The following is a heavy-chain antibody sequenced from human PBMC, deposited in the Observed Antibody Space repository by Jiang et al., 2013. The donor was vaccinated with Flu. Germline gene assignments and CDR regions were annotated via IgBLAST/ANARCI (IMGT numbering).Heavy chain of an antibody. V-gene: IGHV4-61*02. J-gene: IGHJ4*02. CDR2: IYTSGST. CDR3: AREGRTIFGVVTPDY. D-gene: IGHD3-3*01. Sequence: GSGLVKPSQTLSLTCTVSGGSISSGSYYWSWIRQPAGKGLEWIGRIYTSGSTNYNPSLKSRVTISVDTSKNQFSLKLSSVTAADTAVYYCAREGRTIFGVVTPDYWGQGTLVTVSS. CDR1: GGSISSGSYY.